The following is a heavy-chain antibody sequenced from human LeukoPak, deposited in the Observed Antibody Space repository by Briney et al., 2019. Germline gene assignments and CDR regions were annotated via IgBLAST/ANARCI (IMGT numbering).Heavy chain of an antibody. D-gene: IGHD2-2*01. Sequence: GSLRLSCAAAGFTFSNYGMTWVRQAPGKGLEWVSGISGSGGSTNYADSVKGRFTISRDDSKNTLYLQMNSLRAEDTAVYYCAKPPAPYYYYGMDVWGQGTTVTVSS. CDR3: AKPPAPYYYYGMDV. J-gene: IGHJ6*02. CDR1: GFTFSNYG. V-gene: IGHV3-23*01. CDR2: ISGSGGST.